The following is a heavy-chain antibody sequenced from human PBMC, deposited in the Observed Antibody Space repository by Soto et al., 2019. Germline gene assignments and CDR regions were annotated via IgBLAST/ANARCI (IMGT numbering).Heavy chain of an antibody. J-gene: IGHJ5*02. CDR1: GFTFSSYS. V-gene: IGHV3-33*08. CDR3: ARDNYDSSGYSPPPNWFDP. CDR2: IWYDGSNK. D-gene: IGHD3-22*01. Sequence: GGSLRLSCAASGFTFSSYSMNWVRQAPGKGLEWVAVIWYDGSNKYYADSVKGRFTISRDNSKNTLYLQMNSLRAEDTAVYYCARDNYDSSGYSPPPNWFDPWGQGTLVTVSS.